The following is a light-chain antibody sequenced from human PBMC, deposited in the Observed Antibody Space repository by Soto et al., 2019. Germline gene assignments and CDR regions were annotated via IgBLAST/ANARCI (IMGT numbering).Light chain of an antibody. J-gene: IGKJ2*01. V-gene: IGKV1-5*01. Sequence: DIQMTQSPSSVSASVGDRVTITCRASQGISNWLAWYQQRPGKAPKLLIYDASSLQSGVPSRFSGGRSGTEFTLTISSLQADDFATYYCQQYDTYSRTFGQGTKLEI. CDR2: DAS. CDR3: QQYDTYSRT. CDR1: QGISNW.